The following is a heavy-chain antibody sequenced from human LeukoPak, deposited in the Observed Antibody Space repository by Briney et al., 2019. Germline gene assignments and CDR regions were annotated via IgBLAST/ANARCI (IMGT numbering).Heavy chain of an antibody. Sequence: QTGGSLRLSCAASGFIFNNYAMHWVRQAPGKGLEWVAVISYDGSYKDYADSVKGRFTVSRDSSKSTVYVQMNSLRGEDTAVYYCARGARKGDDYGGFFDYWGQGTLVTVSS. CDR3: ARGARKGDDYGGFFDY. CDR2: ISYDGSYK. J-gene: IGHJ4*02. D-gene: IGHD4-23*01. CDR1: GFIFNNYA. V-gene: IGHV3-30*04.